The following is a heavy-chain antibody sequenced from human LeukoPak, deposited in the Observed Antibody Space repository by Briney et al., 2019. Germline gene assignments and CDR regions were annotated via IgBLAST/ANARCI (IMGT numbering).Heavy chain of an antibody. D-gene: IGHD3-16*01. V-gene: IGHV3-7*01. J-gene: IGHJ4*02. CDR2: IKPDGSEK. CDR3: ARDKFGGTDY. CDR1: GFTFGSSW. Sequence: GGSLRLSCATSGFTFGSSWMSWVRQAPGKGLEWVANIKPDGSEKYYVDSVKGRFTISRDNAKNSLYLQMNSLRAEDTAVYYCARDKFGGTDYWGQGTLVTVSS.